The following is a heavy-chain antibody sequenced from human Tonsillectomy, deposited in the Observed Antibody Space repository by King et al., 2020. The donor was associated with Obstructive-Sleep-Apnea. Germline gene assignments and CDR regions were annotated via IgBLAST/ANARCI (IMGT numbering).Heavy chain of an antibody. J-gene: IGHJ4*02. CDR2: IYYSGST. CDR1: YY. D-gene: IGHD3-10*01. CDR3: SRGNSGSYYGLDY. Sequence: YYWSWIRQHPGKGLEWIGYIYYSGSTYYNPSLKSRCTISIYTSKNQFSLKLSSVTDANTAVYFCSRGNSGSYYGLDYWGQGTLVTVSS. V-gene: IGHV4-31*02.